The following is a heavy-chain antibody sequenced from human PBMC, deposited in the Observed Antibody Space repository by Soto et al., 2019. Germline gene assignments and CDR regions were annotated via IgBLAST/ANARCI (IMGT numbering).Heavy chain of an antibody. Sequence: QVQLQESGPGLVKPSQTLSLTCTVSGGSISSGGYYWSWIRQHPGKGLEWIGYIYYSGSTYYNPSLKSRVTISGDTSKNQFSLKLGSVTAADTAVYYCARAGIVVPAAIPYYYFYGMDVWGQGTTVTVSS. J-gene: IGHJ6*02. CDR1: GGSISSGGYY. V-gene: IGHV4-31*03. D-gene: IGHD2-2*01. CDR2: IYYSGST. CDR3: ARAGIVVPAAIPYYYFYGMDV.